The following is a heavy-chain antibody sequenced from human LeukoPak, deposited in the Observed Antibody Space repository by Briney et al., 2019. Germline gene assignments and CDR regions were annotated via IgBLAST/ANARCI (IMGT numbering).Heavy chain of an antibody. CDR1: GFTFSDYY. CDR3: ARDKYYYGSGSFYYYYGMDV. CDR2: ISSSGSTI. V-gene: IGHV3-11*01. Sequence: PGGSLRLSCAASGFTFSDYYMSWIRQAPGKGLEWVSYISSSGSTIYYADSVKGRFTISRDNAKNSLYLQMNSLRAGDTAVYYCARDKYYYGSGSFYYYYGMDVWGQGTTVTVSS. D-gene: IGHD3-10*01. J-gene: IGHJ6*02.